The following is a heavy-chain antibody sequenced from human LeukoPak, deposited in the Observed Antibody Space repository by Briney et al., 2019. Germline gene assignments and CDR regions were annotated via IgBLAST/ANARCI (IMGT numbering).Heavy chain of an antibody. D-gene: IGHD1-26*01. Sequence: GGSQRLSCAASGFTFSDYYMSWIRQAPGKGLEWVSYISSSGSTIYYADSVKGRFTISRDNAKNSLYLQMNSLRAEDTALYYCAKDAVGAGYFDYWGQGTLVTVSS. V-gene: IGHV3-11*01. CDR3: AKDAVGAGYFDY. CDR1: GFTFSDYY. CDR2: ISSSGSTI. J-gene: IGHJ4*02.